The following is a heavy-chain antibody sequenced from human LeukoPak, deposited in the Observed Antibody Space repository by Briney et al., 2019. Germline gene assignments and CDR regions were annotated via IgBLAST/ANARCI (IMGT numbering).Heavy chain of an antibody. D-gene: IGHD3-10*01. CDR1: GFTFSSYG. J-gene: IGHJ4*02. Sequence: GGSLRLSCAASGFTFSSYGMHWVRQAPGKGLEWVAFIRYDGSNKYYADSVKGRFTISRDNSKNTLYLQMNSLRAEDTAVYYCAKDRLWFGELLYPGGFDYWGQGTLVTVSS. CDR2: IRYDGSNK. CDR3: AKDRLWFGELLYPGGFDY. V-gene: IGHV3-30*02.